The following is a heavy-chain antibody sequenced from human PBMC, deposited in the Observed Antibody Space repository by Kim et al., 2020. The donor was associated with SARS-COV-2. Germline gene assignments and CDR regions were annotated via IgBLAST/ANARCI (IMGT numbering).Heavy chain of an antibody. J-gene: IGHJ6*02. CDR2: INPNSGGT. Sequence: ASVKVSCKASGYTFTGYYMHWVRQAPGQGLEWMGWINPNSGGTNYAQKFQGRVTMTRDTSISTAYMELSRLRSDDTAVYYCASPELRFLEWPDAYYYYGMDVWGQGTTVTVSS. D-gene: IGHD3-3*01. CDR3: ASPELRFLEWPDAYYYYGMDV. V-gene: IGHV1-2*02. CDR1: GYTFTGYY.